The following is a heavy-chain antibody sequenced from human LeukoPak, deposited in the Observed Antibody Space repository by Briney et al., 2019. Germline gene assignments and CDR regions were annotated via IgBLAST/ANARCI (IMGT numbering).Heavy chain of an antibody. J-gene: IGHJ6*02. Sequence: ASVKVSCKASGYTFTGYYMHWVRQAPGQGLEWMGWINPNSGGTNYAQKFQGWVTMTRDTSISTAYMELSRLRSDDTAVYYCARDRLYYYGSGSYNGMDVWGQGTTVTVSS. CDR2: INPNSGGT. CDR3: ARDRLYYYGSGSYNGMDV. D-gene: IGHD3-10*01. V-gene: IGHV1-2*04. CDR1: GYTFTGYY.